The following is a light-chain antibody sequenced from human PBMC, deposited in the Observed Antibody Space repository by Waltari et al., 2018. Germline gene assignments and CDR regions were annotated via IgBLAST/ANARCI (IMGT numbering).Light chain of an antibody. V-gene: IGKV2-28*01. CDR1: QSLLFSNGYNY. CDR2: LGS. J-gene: IGKJ1*01. Sequence: DIVMTQSPLSLPVTPGEPASIPCRFSQSLLFSNGYNYLDWYLQKPGQSPQLLIYLGSNRASGVPDRFSGSGSGTDFTLKISRVEAEDVGVYYCMQALQTLWTFGQGTKVEIK. CDR3: MQALQTLWT.